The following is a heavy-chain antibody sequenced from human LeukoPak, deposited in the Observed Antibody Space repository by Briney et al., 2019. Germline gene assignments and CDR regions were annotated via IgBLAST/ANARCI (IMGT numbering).Heavy chain of an antibody. CDR1: GYTFTSYD. CDR2: MNPNSGNT. D-gene: IGHD2-15*01. J-gene: IGHJ5*02. Sequence: ASVKVSCKASGYTFTSYDINWVRQDTGQGLEWMGWMNPNSGNTGYAQKFQGRVTMTRNTSISTAYMELSRLRSDDTVVYYCARGYCSGGSCYSVENWFDPWGQGTLVTVSS. CDR3: ARGYCSGGSCYSVENWFDP. V-gene: IGHV1-8*01.